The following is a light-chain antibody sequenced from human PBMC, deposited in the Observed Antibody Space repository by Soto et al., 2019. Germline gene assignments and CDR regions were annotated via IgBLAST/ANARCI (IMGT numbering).Light chain of an antibody. J-gene: IGLJ3*02. V-gene: IGLV3-21*04. Sequence: SYELTQPPSVSVAPGKTARITCGGNNIGSKSVHWYQQKPGQAPVLVIYYDSDRPSGIPERFSGSNSGNTATLTISRVEAGDEADYYCQVWYSSSDHPVFGGGTKVTVL. CDR2: YDS. CDR3: QVWYSSSDHPV. CDR1: NIGSKS.